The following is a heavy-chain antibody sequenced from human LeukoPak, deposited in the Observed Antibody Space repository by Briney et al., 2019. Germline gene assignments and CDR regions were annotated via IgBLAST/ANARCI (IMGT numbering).Heavy chain of an antibody. Sequence: SETLSLTCTVSGGSISSYYWSWIRQPAGKGLEWIGRIYISGSGSTNYNPSLKSRVTMSVDTSKNQFSLKLSSVTAADTAVYYCARGLEVRGAYYMDVWGKGTTVTISS. V-gene: IGHV4-4*07. J-gene: IGHJ6*03. CDR3: ARGLEVRGAYYMDV. CDR1: GGSISSYY. D-gene: IGHD3-10*01. CDR2: IYISGSGST.